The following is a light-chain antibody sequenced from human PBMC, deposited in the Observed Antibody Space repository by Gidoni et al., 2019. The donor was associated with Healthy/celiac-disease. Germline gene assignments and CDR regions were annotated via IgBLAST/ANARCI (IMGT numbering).Light chain of an antibody. CDR2: DVS. Sequence: SALTHPAPVSGSPGQSITISCTGTSSDVGGYNYVSWYQQHPGKAPKLMIYDVSNRPSGVSNRFSGSKSGNTASLTISGLQAEDEADYYCSSYTSSSPIVVFGGGTKLTV. V-gene: IGLV2-14*01. CDR1: SSDVGGYNY. CDR3: SSYTSSSPIVV. J-gene: IGLJ2*01.